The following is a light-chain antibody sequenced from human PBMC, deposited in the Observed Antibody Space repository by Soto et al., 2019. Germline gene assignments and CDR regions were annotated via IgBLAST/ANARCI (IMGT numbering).Light chain of an antibody. CDR3: QQYSERPLT. J-gene: IGKJ5*01. CDR2: GVS. Sequence: EIVLTQSPGTLSLSPGERATLSCRASPSVTNFLAWYQQKPGQAPRLLIYGVSGRATGIPARFSGSGSGTEFTLTISSLQSEDSAVYFCQQYSERPLTFGQGTRLEIK. V-gene: IGKV3-15*01. CDR1: PSVTNF.